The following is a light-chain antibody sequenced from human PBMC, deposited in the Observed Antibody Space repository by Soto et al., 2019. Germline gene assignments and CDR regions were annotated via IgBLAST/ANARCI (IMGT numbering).Light chain of an antibody. V-gene: IGKV1-12*01. CDR2: TGS. CDR1: QGIKNW. J-gene: IGKJ5*01. Sequence: DIEFAPYASYMYSSVGASVTISCRASQGIKNWLAWYQQKPGKAPNLLIYTGSSLQSGVPSRFSGSGSGTDFTLTINSLQPEDFATYYSQQAASFPITFAQGTLPEVK. CDR3: QQAASFPIT.